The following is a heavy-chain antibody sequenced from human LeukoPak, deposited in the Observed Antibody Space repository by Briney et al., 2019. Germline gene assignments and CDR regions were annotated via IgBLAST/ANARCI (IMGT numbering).Heavy chain of an antibody. CDR3: ARDWDYSSGCCAFDI. V-gene: IGHV3-7*01. D-gene: IGHD6-19*01. Sequence: GRSLRLSCAASGFTFSSHWMSWVRQAAGKGLEWVANKKQDGGEKYYVDSVKGRFTISRDNAKNSLYLQMNSLRAEDTAVYYCARDWDYSSGCCAFDIWGQGTMVTVSS. CDR1: GFTFSSHW. J-gene: IGHJ3*02. CDR2: KKQDGGEK.